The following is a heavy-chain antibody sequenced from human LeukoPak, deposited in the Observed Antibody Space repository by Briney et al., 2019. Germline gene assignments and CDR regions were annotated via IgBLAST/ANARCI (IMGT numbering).Heavy chain of an antibody. CDR3: ARLWCSGGSCYSRFDP. D-gene: IGHD2-15*01. CDR1: GYSFTSYW. CDR2: IDPSDSYT. Sequence: GESLETSLKGSGYSFTSYWISWVRQMPGKGLEWMGRIDPSDSYTNYSPSFQGHVTISADKSISTAYLQWSSLKASDTAMYYCARLWCSGGSCYSRFDPWGQGTVVTVSS. V-gene: IGHV5-10-1*01. J-gene: IGHJ5*02.